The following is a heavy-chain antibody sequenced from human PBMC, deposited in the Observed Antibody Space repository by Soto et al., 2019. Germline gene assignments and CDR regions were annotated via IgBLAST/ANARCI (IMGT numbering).Heavy chain of an antibody. Sequence: EVQVVESGGGVVKPGGSLRLSCAASGFTFSSYSMNWVRQAPGKGLEWVSSISSSSSYIYYADSVKGRFTISRDNAKNSLYLQMNSLRAEDTAVYYCARVGGGYQLLHAFDIWGQGTMVTVSS. D-gene: IGHD2-2*01. CDR1: GFTFSSYS. V-gene: IGHV3-21*01. CDR3: ARVGGGYQLLHAFDI. J-gene: IGHJ3*02. CDR2: ISSSSSYI.